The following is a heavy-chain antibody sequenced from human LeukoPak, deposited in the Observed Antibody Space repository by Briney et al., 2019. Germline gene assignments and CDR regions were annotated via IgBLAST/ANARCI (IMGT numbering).Heavy chain of an antibody. CDR1: GFTFSSYG. Sequence: PGGSLRLSCAASGFTFSSYGMHWVRQAPGKGLEWVSSITTSSRYVYYADSVKGRFTISRDNAKNSLYLQMDSLRAEDTAVYYCARDFSPPIVSTDSPYDFWGQGTLVTVS. J-gene: IGHJ4*02. CDR2: ITTSSRYV. CDR3: ARDFSPPIVSTDSPYDF. D-gene: IGHD5/OR15-5a*01. V-gene: IGHV3-21*01.